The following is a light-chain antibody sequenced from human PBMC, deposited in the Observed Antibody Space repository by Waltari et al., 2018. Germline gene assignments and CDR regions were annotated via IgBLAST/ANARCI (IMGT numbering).Light chain of an antibody. CDR1: SSDVGGYTY. V-gene: IGLV2-8*01. J-gene: IGLJ2*01. CDR3: ISYAGSDNLV. Sequence: QSALTQPPSASGSPGQSVTISCTGISSDVGGYTYVSWYQQHPGKAPKLMIYEVTRRPSGFPDRFSGSKSGNTASLTVSGLQADDEADYYCISYAGSDNLVFGGGTKLTVL. CDR2: EVT.